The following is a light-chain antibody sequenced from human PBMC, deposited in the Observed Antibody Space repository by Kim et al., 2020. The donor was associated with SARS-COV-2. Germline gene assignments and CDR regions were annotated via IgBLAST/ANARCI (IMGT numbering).Light chain of an antibody. CDR3: QVWDSSSDHRV. V-gene: IGLV3-21*04. J-gene: IGLJ2*01. CDR2: YDS. CDR1: NIGSKR. Sequence: APGKTASITGGGNNIGSKRLHWYQQQPGPAPVLVIYYDSDRPSGIPERFSGSNSGNTATLTISRVEAGDEADYYCQVWDSSSDHRVFGGGTKVTVL.